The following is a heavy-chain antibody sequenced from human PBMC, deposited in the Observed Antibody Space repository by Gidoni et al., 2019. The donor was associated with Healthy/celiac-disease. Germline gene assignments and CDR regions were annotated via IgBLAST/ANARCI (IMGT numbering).Heavy chain of an antibody. Sequence: EVQLVESGGGLVKLGGSLRLYCAAPGFTVSSYSMNWVRQAPGKGLEWVSSISSSSSYIYYADSVKGRFTISRDNAKNSLYLQMNSLRAEDTAVYYCARDGVVRDPGDFDYWGQGTLVTVSS. CDR3: ARDGVVRDPGDFDY. V-gene: IGHV3-21*01. J-gene: IGHJ4*02. CDR2: ISSSSSYI. CDR1: GFTVSSYS. D-gene: IGHD2-15*01.